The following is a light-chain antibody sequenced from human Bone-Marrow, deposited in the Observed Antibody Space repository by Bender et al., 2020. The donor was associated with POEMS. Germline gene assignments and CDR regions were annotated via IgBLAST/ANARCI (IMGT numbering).Light chain of an antibody. CDR2: EVT. CDR1: SSDVGGYNY. CDR3: SSYAGSNDLV. Sequence: QSALTQPPSASGSPGQSVTISCTGTSSDVGGYNYVSWYQQHPGKAPTLMIYEVTKRPSGVPDRFSGSKSGNTASLTVSGLQAVDEADYYCSSYAGSNDLVFGGGTRLTVL. J-gene: IGLJ2*01. V-gene: IGLV2-8*01.